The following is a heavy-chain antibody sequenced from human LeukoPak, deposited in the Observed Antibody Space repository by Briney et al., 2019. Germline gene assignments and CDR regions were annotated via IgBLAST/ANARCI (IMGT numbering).Heavy chain of an antibody. Sequence: SETLSLTCTVAGGSISSYYCSWIRQPPGKWLEWIGEINHIVRTNYNPSLKSRVTISVDTSNNQFSLKLTSVTAADTAVYYCARVNRKYGYYFDYWGKGTMVTVSS. D-gene: IGHD3-16*02. CDR2: INHIVRT. CDR1: GGSISSYY. V-gene: IGHV4-34*01. J-gene: IGHJ4*02. CDR3: ARVNRKYGYYFDY.